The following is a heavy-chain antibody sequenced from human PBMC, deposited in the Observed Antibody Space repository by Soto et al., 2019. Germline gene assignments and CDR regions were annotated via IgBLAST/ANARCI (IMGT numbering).Heavy chain of an antibody. J-gene: IGHJ6*02. D-gene: IGHD3-3*01. V-gene: IGHV3-33*01. CDR3: ARRYDFGGYYYYGMDV. Sequence: QVQLVESGGGVVQPGRSLRLSCAASGFTFSSYGMHWVRQAPGKGLEWVAVIWYDGSNKYYADSVKGRFTISRDNYKNTLYLQMNSLRAEDTAVYYCARRYDFGGYYYYGMDVWGQGTTVTVSS. CDR2: IWYDGSNK. CDR1: GFTFSSYG.